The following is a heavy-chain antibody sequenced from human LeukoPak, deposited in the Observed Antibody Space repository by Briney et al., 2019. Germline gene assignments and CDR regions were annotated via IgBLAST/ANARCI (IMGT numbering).Heavy chain of an antibody. CDR1: AYTFTNYD. CDR2: INPNSGKT. Sequence: ASVKVSCKASAYTFTNYDINWVRQAAGQGLEWMGWINPNSGKTGYAQKFQGRITMTRNNPISTAYMELSSLRSEDTAVYYCARAAPFDPWGQGTLVTVSS. CDR3: ARAAPFDP. J-gene: IGHJ5*02. V-gene: IGHV1-8*01.